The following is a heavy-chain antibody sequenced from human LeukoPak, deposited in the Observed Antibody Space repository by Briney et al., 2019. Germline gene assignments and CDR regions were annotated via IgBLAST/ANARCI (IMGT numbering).Heavy chain of an antibody. CDR2: ISYDGSNK. CDR3: AKDYYDILTGYYKRGGYFDY. D-gene: IGHD3-9*01. V-gene: IGHV3-30*18. J-gene: IGHJ4*02. CDR1: GFTFSSYG. Sequence: PGRSLRLSCAASGFTFSSYGRHWVRQAPGKGLEWVAVISYDGSNKYYAYSLKGRFTISRYNSKNTLYLKMHSLEAEDTAVYYCAKDYYDILTGYYKRGGYFDYWGQGTLVTVCS.